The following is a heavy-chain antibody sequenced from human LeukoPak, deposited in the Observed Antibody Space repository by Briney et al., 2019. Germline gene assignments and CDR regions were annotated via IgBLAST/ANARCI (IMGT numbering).Heavy chain of an antibody. V-gene: IGHV3-74*01. CDR3: AKLEEQLLIDF. CDR2: INSDGSST. J-gene: IGHJ4*02. Sequence: GGSLGLSCAASGFTFSSYWMHWVRQAPGKGLVWVSRINSDGSSTSYADSVKGRFTISRDNAKNTLYLRMNSLRADDTAIYYCAKLEEQLLIDFWGRGTLVTISS. D-gene: IGHD1/OR15-1a*01. CDR1: GFTFSSYW.